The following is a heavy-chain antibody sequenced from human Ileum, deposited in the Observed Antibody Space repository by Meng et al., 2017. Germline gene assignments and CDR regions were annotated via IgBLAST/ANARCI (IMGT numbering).Heavy chain of an antibody. CDR3: ARGPGRGSGGGSFDY. D-gene: IGHD3-10*01. Sequence: GQGLGNLSQTLSHTVSFLGGSSSRGGSHWSGTRQPPGKGLGGFGYIYSSGITYYNPSLKILFSISVDTSKNRFPRKLSFVPAADTAVYYCARGPGRGSGGGSFDYWGQGPLVTVSS. V-gene: IGHV4-31*01. J-gene: IGHJ4*02. CDR2: IYSSGIT. CDR1: GGSSSRGGSH.